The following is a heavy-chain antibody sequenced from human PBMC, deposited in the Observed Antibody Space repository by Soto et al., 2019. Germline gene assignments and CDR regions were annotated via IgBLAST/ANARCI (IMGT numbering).Heavy chain of an antibody. D-gene: IGHD5-12*01. CDR2: ISGSGSNP. CDR1: RERVYSSA. V-gene: IGHV3-23*01. CDR3: AKTATRNIRAGLAH. J-gene: IGHJ4*02. Sequence: CCASCRERVYSSAVGLLRKTPGQGLEWVSAISGSGSNPYYADSVKGRFTISRDNSKNTLYLQMNSLRAEETALFFCAKTATRNIRAGLAHRGQGTPVPVS.